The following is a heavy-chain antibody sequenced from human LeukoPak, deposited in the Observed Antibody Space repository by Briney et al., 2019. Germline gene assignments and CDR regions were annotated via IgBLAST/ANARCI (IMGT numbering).Heavy chain of an antibody. J-gene: IGHJ5*02. CDR3: ARDVKWELVRWFDP. CDR1: GGSISSYY. CDR2: IYTSGST. V-gene: IGHV4-4*07. D-gene: IGHD1-26*01. Sequence: SETLSLTCTVSGGSISSYYWSWFRQPAGKGLEWIGRIYTSGSTNYNPSLKSRVTMSVDTSKNQFSLKLSSVTAADTAVYYCARDVKWELVRWFDPWGQGTLVTVSS.